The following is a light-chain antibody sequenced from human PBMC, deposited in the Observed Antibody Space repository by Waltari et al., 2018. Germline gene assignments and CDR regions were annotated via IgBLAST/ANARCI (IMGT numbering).Light chain of an antibody. J-gene: IGLJ3*02. CDR2: TDS. CDR1: RSNIGSNT. V-gene: IGLV1-44*01. Sequence: QSVLTQPPSASGSPGQRVTISCSGSRSNIGSNTVNWYQQIPGTAPKLLLYTDSQRPSGVPDRFSGSKSGTSGYLAISGLQSEDEADYYCAAWDDGLNGWVFGGRTKLTVL. CDR3: AAWDDGLNGWV.